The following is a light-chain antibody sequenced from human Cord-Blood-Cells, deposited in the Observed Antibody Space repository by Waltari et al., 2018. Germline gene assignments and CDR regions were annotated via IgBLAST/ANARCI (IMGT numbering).Light chain of an antibody. CDR3: CSYAGSYTWV. CDR2: DVS. Sequence: QSALTQPRSVSGSPGQSVTISCTGTSSDVGGSNHVSWYQQHPGKAPKLMIYDVSKRPSGVPDRFSGSKSGNTASLTISGLQAEDEADYYCCSYAGSYTWVFGGGTKLTVL. J-gene: IGLJ3*02. V-gene: IGLV2-11*01. CDR1: SSDVGGSNH.